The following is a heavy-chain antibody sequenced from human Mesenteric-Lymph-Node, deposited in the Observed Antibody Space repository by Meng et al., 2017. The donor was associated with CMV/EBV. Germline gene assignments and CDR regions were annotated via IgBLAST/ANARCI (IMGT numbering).Heavy chain of an antibody. Sequence: TCIGDYYWSWIRQPPGKRLEWIGYIYYSGSTYYNPSLKSRVTISVDTSKNQFSLKLTSVTAADTAVYYCARVHCSSTRCYFWGYFQHWGQGTLVTVSS. V-gene: IGHV4-30-4*08. D-gene: IGHD2-2*01. CDR2: IYYSGST. CDR3: ARVHCSSTRCYFWGYFQH. J-gene: IGHJ1*01. CDR1: TCIGDYY.